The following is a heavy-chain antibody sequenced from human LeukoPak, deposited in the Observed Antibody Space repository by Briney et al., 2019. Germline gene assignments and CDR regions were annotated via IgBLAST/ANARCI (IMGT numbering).Heavy chain of an antibody. V-gene: IGHV1-2*02. J-gene: IGHJ4*02. CDR2: INPNSGGT. CDR1: GYTFTGYY. Sequence: ASVKVSCKASGYTFTGYYMHWVRQAPGQGLEWMGWINPNSGGTNYAQKFQGRVTMTRDTSISTAYMELSRLRSDDTAVYYCARVSSGSWSFTFDYWGQGTLVTVSS. D-gene: IGHD6-13*01. CDR3: ARVSSGSWSFTFDY.